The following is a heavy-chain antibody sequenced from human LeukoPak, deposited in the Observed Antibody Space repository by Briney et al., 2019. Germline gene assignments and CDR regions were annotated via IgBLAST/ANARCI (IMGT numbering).Heavy chain of an antibody. V-gene: IGHV3-74*01. CDR1: GFTFSGNW. J-gene: IGHJ4*02. CDR2: ISGDARTI. D-gene: IGHD6-13*01. Sequence: TGGSLRLSCAASGFTFSGNWMHWVRQAPGKGLVWVSHISGDARTITYADFVKGRLTISRDNAKNTLYLEMNSLRAEDTALYYCVRGQATAWGLDYWGQGTLVTVSS. CDR3: VRGQATAWGLDY.